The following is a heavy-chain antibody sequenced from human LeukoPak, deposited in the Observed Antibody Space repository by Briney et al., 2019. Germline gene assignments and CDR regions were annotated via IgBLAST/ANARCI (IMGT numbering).Heavy chain of an antibody. V-gene: IGHV4-31*03. CDR1: GGSISSGGYY. CDR3: ARGLRHLRPAPYFDY. J-gene: IGHJ4*02. CDR2: IYYSGST. Sequence: PSETLSLTCTVSGGSISSGGYYWSWIRQHPGKGLEWIGYIYYSGSTYYNPSLKSRVTISVDTSKNQFSLKLSSVTAADTAVYYCARGLRHLRPAPYFDYWGQGTLVTVSS.